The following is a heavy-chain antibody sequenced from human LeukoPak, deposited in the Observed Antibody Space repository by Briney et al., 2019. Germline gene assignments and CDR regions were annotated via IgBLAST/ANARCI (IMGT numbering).Heavy chain of an antibody. V-gene: IGHV3-53*01. CDR3: ARNPTMVRGVPNWFDP. CDR2: IYSGGST. D-gene: IGHD3-10*01. CDR1: GFTVSSNY. J-gene: IGHJ5*02. Sequence: PGGSLRLSCAASGFTVSSNYMCWVRQAPGKGLEWVSVIYSGGSTYYADSVKGRFTISRDNSKNTLYLQMNSLRAEDTAVYYCARNPTMVRGVPNWFDPWGQGTLVTVSS.